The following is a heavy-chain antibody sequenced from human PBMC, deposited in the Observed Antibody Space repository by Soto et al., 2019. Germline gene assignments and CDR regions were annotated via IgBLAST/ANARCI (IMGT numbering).Heavy chain of an antibody. CDR2: ISSSSSYI. Sequence: GGSLRLSCAASGFTFSSDSMNWVRQAPGKGLEWVSSISSSSSYIYYADSVKGRFTISRDNAKNSLYLQMNSLRAEDTAVYYCASVGSVLRFLEWLGNYYYYGMDGWGQGTTVTVSS. CDR3: ASVGSVLRFLEWLGNYYYYGMDG. D-gene: IGHD3-3*01. V-gene: IGHV3-21*01. J-gene: IGHJ6*02. CDR1: GFTFSSDS.